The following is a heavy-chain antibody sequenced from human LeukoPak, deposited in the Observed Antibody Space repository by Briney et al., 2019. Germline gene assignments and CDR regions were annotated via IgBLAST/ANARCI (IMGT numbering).Heavy chain of an antibody. CDR3: AKQISYDSSGYYSHAFDI. CDR2: ISGSGGST. D-gene: IGHD3-22*01. J-gene: IGHJ3*02. Sequence: GGSLRLSCAASGFTFSSYAMCWVRQAPGKGLEWVSAISGSGGSTYYADSVKGRFTISRDNSKNTLYLQMNSLRAEDTAVYYCAKQISYDSSGYYSHAFDIWGQGTMVTVSS. V-gene: IGHV3-23*01. CDR1: GFTFSSYA.